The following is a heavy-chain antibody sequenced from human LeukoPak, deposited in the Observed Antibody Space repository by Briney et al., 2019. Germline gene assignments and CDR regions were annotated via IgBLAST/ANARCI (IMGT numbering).Heavy chain of an antibody. CDR3: AKVGSSTWYMYYFDY. D-gene: IGHD6-13*01. V-gene: IGHV3-23*01. J-gene: IGHJ4*02. CDR1: GFSFSNYW. CDR2: ISGDSATP. Sequence: GGSLRLSCAASGFSFSNYWMSWVRQAPGKGLEGVSTISGDSATPYFADSLKGRFTISRDNSKNTLYMQMNSLRVEDTAVYYCAKVGSSTWYMYYFDYWGQGALVTVSS.